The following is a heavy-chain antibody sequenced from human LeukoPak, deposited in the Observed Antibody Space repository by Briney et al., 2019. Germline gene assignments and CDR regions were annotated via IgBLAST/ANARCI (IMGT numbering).Heavy chain of an antibody. CDR3: AKDTSTIAVAGTCFDY. CDR1: GFPLSSYA. Sequence: SGGSLRLSCAASGFPLSSYAMSWVRQASGKGLEWVSATSSSDPGTYYADSVRGRFTISRDNSKNTLYLQMNSLRVEDTAVHYCAKDTSTIAVAGTCFDYWGQGTLVTVSS. J-gene: IGHJ4*02. D-gene: IGHD6-19*01. V-gene: IGHV3-23*01. CDR2: TSSSDPGT.